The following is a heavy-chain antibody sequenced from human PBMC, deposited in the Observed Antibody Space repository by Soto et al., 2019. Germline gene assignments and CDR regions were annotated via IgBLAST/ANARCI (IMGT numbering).Heavy chain of an antibody. CDR1: DDSINSDKYY. Sequence: QLQLHESGPGLVKPSETLSLTCSGSDDSINSDKYYWVWIRPPPGKVVEWIGSIYYRGNAYYNPSLQTRVTISQDKSRSQFALKLPSVTAADSAVYFCARLEGMATISYSFDFWGPGALVTVSS. CDR3: ARLEGMATISYSFDF. CDR2: IYYRGNA. J-gene: IGHJ4*02. D-gene: IGHD2-8*01. V-gene: IGHV4-39*01.